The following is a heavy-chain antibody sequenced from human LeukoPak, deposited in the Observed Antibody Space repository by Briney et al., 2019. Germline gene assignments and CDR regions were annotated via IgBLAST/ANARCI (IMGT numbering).Heavy chain of an antibody. J-gene: IGHJ6*03. CDR2: IYHSGST. V-gene: IGHV4-38-2*02. Sequence: SETLSLTCTVSGYSISSGYYWGWIRQPPGKGLEWIGSIYHSGSTYYNPSLKSRVTISVDTSKNQFSLKLSSVTAADTAVYYCARAPGYCSGGSCYAYYMDVWGKGTTVTVSS. CDR3: ARAPGYCSGGSCYAYYMDV. CDR1: GYSISSGYY. D-gene: IGHD2-15*01.